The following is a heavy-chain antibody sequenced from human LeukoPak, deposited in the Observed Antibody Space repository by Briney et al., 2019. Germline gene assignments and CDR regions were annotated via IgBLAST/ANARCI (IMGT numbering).Heavy chain of an antibody. CDR2: INPNSGNT. CDR3: ATESGYYTGVDAFDI. Sequence: GASVKVSCKASGYTFTSYDINWVRQATGQGLEWMGWINPNSGNTGYAQKFQGRVTMTRNTSISTAYMELSSLRSEDTAVYYCATESGYYTGVDAFDIWGQGTMVTVSS. V-gene: IGHV1-8*01. CDR1: GYTFTSYD. J-gene: IGHJ3*02. D-gene: IGHD3-3*01.